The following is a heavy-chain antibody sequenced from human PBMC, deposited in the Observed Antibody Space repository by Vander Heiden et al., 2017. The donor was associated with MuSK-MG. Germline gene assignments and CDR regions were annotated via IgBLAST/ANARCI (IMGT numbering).Heavy chain of an antibody. CDR3: ARLLGSENAPGDY. CDR2: IYYSGST. D-gene: IGHD3-10*01. V-gene: IGHV4-39*01. Sequence: QLQLQESGPGLVKPSETLSLTCTVSGGSIRSSSYYWGWIRQPPGKGLEWIGSIYYSGSTYYNPSLKSRVTISVDTSKNQFSLKLSSVTAADTAVYYCARLLGSENAPGDYWGQGTLVTVSS. J-gene: IGHJ4*02. CDR1: GGSIRSSSYY.